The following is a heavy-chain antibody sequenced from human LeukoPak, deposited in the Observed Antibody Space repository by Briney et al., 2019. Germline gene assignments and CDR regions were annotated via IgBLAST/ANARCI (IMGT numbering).Heavy chain of an antibody. V-gene: IGHV3-9*03. Sequence: GGSLRLSCAASGFTFDDYAMHWVRQAPGKGLEWVSGVSWNSGSISYADSVKGRFTISRDNAKNSLYLQMNSLRAEDMALYYCAKDGDIVATRYYFDYWGQGTLVTVSS. CDR3: AKDGDIVATRYYFDY. D-gene: IGHD5-12*01. CDR2: VSWNSGSI. J-gene: IGHJ4*02. CDR1: GFTFDDYA.